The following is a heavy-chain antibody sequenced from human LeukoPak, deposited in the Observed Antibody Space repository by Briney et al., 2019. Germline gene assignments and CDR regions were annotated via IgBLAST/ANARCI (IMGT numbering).Heavy chain of an antibody. CDR2: IYSSGST. Sequence: PSETLSLTCTVSSGSINSYYWNWIRQPPGKGLEWIGRIYSSGSTNYSPSLKSRVTISVDTSKNQFSLKLSSVTAADTAVYYCARAMYYYDSSGYYFEVMDVWGKGTTVTISS. J-gene: IGHJ6*04. CDR3: ARAMYYYDSSGYYFEVMDV. V-gene: IGHV4-59*01. CDR1: SGSINSYY. D-gene: IGHD3-22*01.